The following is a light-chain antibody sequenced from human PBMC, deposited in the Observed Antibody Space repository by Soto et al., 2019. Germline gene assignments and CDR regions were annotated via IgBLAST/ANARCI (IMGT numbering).Light chain of an antibody. CDR1: QSVSNS. V-gene: IGKV3-11*01. CDR2: DAS. J-gene: IGKJ2*01. CDR3: QQRRSWPRT. Sequence: EIVLTQSPATLSLSPGERATLSCRASQSVSNSLTWFQQKPGQAPRLLIYDASNRATDIPARFSGSGSGTDFTLPISSLEPEDFAVYYCQQRRSWPRTFGQGTKLEIK.